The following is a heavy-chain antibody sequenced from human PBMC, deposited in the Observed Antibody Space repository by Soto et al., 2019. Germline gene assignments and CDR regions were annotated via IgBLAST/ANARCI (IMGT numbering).Heavy chain of an antibody. CDR2: IYSTGNT. D-gene: IGHD4-17*01. CDR3: ARNVPVTTLGY. Sequence: EVKLVESGGGLVQPGGSLRLSCAASGVTVSNNYMTWVRQAPGKGLELVSSIYSTGNTFYADSVKGRFTISRDNSKNTLDLQMNSRRVEDTAVYYCARNVPVTTLGYWGQGTLVTVSS. V-gene: IGHV3-66*01. CDR1: GVTVSNNY. J-gene: IGHJ4*02.